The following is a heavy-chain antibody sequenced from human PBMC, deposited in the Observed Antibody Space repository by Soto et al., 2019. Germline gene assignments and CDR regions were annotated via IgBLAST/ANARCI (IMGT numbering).Heavy chain of an antibody. Sequence: PGGSRSLSGAASGFTFSIYTMILVRPFPGKGLEWVSAISGSGGSTYYADSVKGRFTISRDNSKNTLYLQMNSLRAEDTAVYYCAKESDYGGNLFDYWGQGTLVTVSS. CDR3: AKESDYGGNLFDY. CDR1: GFTFSIYT. V-gene: IGHV3-23*01. J-gene: IGHJ4*02. CDR2: ISGSGGST. D-gene: IGHD4-17*01.